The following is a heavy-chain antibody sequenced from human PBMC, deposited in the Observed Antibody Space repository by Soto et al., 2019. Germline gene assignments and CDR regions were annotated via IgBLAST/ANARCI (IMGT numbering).Heavy chain of an antibody. CDR3: ASTDYGDYHTQAFDY. CDR2: IYYSGST. CDR1: GGSISSYY. J-gene: IGHJ4*02. Sequence: PSETLSLTCTVSGGSISSYYWSWIRQHPGKGLEWIGYIYYSGSTYYNPSLKSRVTISVDTSKNQFSLKLSSVTAADTAVYYCASTDYGDYHTQAFDYWGQGTLVTVSS. V-gene: IGHV4-59*06. D-gene: IGHD4-17*01.